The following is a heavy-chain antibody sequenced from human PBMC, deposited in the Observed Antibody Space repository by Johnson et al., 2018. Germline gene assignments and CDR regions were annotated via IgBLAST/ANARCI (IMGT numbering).Heavy chain of an antibody. D-gene: IGHD1-14*01. V-gene: IGHV1-58*01. Sequence: QLVESGPEVKKPGTSVKVSCKASGFTFTSSAVQWVRQARGQRLEWLGWIVVGSGNTHYAQKFQERVTITRDMSTSTAYMELSSLRSEDTAVYYCAADREEPTGTDQHWGQGTLVTVSS. J-gene: IGHJ1*01. CDR3: AADREEPTGTDQH. CDR2: IVVGSGNT. CDR1: GFTFTSSA.